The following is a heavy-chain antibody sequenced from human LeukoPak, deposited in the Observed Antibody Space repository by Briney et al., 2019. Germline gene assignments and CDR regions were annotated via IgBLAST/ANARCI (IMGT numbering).Heavy chain of an antibody. CDR3: PRSGTYSGYDFDY. CDR2: ISPNRGDT. D-gene: IGHD5-12*01. J-gene: IGHJ4*02. V-gene: IGHV1-2*02. Sequence: GASVKVSCKASGYMFTTYYIHWVRQAPGQGPEWMEWISPNRGDTNYAQKLQGRVTMTRDTSINTAYMELSRLRSDDTAVYFCPRSGTYSGYDFDYWGQGTLVTVSS. CDR1: GYMFTTYY.